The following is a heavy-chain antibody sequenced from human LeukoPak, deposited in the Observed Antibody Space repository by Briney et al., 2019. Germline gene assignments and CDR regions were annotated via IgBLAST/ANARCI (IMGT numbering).Heavy chain of an antibody. CDR3: ATLMGGAHDWFDP. D-gene: IGHD3-16*01. V-gene: IGHV4-30-4*01. CDR2: IYYSGFT. CDR1: GGSISSGDYY. Sequence: SETLSLTCTVSGGSISSGDYYWNWIRQPPGKGLEWIGYIYYSGFTSYNPSLKSRITISLDTPNNQFSLKLTSVTAADMAVYYCATLMGGAHDWFDPWGQGTLVTVSS. J-gene: IGHJ5*02.